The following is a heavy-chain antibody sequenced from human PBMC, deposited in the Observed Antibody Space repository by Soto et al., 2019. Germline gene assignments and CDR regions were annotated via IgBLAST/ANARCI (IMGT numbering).Heavy chain of an antibody. D-gene: IGHD3-16*01. CDR2: IWYDGSDK. Sequence: AGSLRLSCAASGFTFSGFGMHWFRQAPGKVLEWVAIIWYDGSDKYYADSVKGRFTISRDNSKNTLYLQMNSLRAEDTAVYHCAFGNLSYYFDYWGQGTPVTVSS. CDR3: AFGNLSYYFDY. V-gene: IGHV3-33*01. J-gene: IGHJ4*02. CDR1: GFTFSGFG.